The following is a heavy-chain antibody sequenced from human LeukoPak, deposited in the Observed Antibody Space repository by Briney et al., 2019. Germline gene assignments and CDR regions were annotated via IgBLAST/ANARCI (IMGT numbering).Heavy chain of an antibody. CDR1: GFSFSDYP. CDR3: AWDGTIYYDMAV. J-gene: IGHJ6*02. CDR2: MKSKGSGGTT. Sequence: GGSLRLSCVASGFSFSDYPMNWVRQAPGKRLEWVGRMKSKGSGGTTEYAAPVKGRFSISRDDSKNTLFLQMSSLQVEDTAVYYCAWDGTIYYDMAVWGQGTTVTV. D-gene: IGHD1-26*01. V-gene: IGHV3-15*01.